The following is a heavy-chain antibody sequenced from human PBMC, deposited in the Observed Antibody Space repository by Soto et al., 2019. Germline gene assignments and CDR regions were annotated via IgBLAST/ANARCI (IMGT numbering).Heavy chain of an antibody. CDR2: IKQDGSGK. J-gene: IGHJ3*02. V-gene: IGHV3-7*03. CDR1: AFTFSSYW. D-gene: IGHD3-16*01. CDR3: ARDLFEAARRGEYAFDI. Sequence: GGSLRLSCAASAFTFSSYWMSWVRQAPGKGLEWVANIKQDGSGKYYVDSVKGRFTISRDNAKNSLYPQMNSLRAEDTAVYYCARDLFEAARRGEYAFDIWGQGTMVTVSS.